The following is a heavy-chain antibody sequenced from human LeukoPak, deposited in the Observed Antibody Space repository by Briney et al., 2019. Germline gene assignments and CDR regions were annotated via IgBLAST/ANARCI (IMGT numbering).Heavy chain of an antibody. V-gene: IGHV4-59*01. CDR3: ARWYCSRCSCYYLDY. D-gene: IGHD2-2*01. Sequence: SETLSLTCAVSGGSISSYYWSWIRQPPGRGLEYIGHIYYNGSTDYNPSLKSRVTISVDTSRNQFSLKLNSVTAADTAVYFCARWYCSRCSCYYLDYWGQGTLVTVSS. CDR2: IYYNGST. CDR1: GGSISSYY. J-gene: IGHJ4*02.